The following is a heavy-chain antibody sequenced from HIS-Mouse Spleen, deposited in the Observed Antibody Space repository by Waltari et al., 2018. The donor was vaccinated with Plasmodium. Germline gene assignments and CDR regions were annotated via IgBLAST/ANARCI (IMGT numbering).Heavy chain of an antibody. CDR2: IYYSGST. CDR3: ARDRITGTSYFDY. V-gene: IGHV4-39*07. D-gene: IGHD1-7*01. Sequence: QLQLQESGPGLVKPSETLSLTCTVSGGSISSRSYYWGWIRQPPGTGLEWIGSIYYSGSTYYNPSLKSRVTISVDTSKNQFSLKLSSVTAADTAVYYCARDRITGTSYFDYWGQGTLVTVSS. CDR1: GGSISSRSYY. J-gene: IGHJ4*02.